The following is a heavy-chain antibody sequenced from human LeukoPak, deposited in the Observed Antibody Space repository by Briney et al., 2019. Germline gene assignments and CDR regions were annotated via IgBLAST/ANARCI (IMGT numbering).Heavy chain of an antibody. V-gene: IGHV4-31*03. Sequence: PSQTLSLTCSVSGGSISSGGSYWIWIRQHPGKGLEWIGTIYHSGGTYYAPSLNNRVTISVDTPRDQFSLKLASVTAADTAVYYCASLPYGNYYFHYWGRGTLVTVSS. CDR2: IYHSGGT. CDR3: ASLPYGNYYFHY. CDR1: GGSISSGGSY. J-gene: IGHJ4*02. D-gene: IGHD1-14*01.